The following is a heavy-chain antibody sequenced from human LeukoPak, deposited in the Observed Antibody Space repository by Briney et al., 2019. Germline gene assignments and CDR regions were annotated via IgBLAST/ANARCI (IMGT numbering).Heavy chain of an antibody. J-gene: IGHJ2*01. V-gene: IGHV4-39*01. CDR3: ARRPYYGDYGYFDL. D-gene: IGHD4-17*01. CDR1: GGSISSSSYY. CDR2: IYYSGST. Sequence: SETLSLTCTLSGGSISSSSYYWGWIRQPPGKGLEWIGSIYYSGSTYYNPSLKSRVTISVDTSKNQFSLKLSSVTAADTAVYYCARRPYYGDYGYFDLWGRATLVTVSS.